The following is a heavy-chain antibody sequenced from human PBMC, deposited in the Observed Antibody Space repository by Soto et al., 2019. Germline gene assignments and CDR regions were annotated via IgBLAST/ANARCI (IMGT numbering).Heavy chain of an antibody. J-gene: IGHJ6*02. V-gene: IGHV3-23*01. CDR1: GFTFSSYA. Sequence: GGSLRLACAASGFTFSSYAMSWVRQAPGKGLEWVSAISGSYDSTYYADSVKGRFTISRDNSKNTLYLQMNSLRADDTAVYFCAKEVVVAATLYMDVWGQGTTVTVS. CDR2: ISGSYDST. CDR3: AKEVVVAATLYMDV. D-gene: IGHD2-15*01.